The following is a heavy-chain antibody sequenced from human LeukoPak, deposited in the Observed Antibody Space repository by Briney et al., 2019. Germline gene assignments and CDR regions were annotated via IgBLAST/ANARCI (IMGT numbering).Heavy chain of an antibody. V-gene: IGHV7-4-1*02. CDR3: SGDWGGGHSGFDS. D-gene: IGHD4-23*01. CDR1: GYTFTNYA. J-gene: IGHJ4*02. CDR2: INTNTGNP. Sequence: ASVKVSCKASGYTFTNYAMNWVRQAPGQGLEWMGWINTNTGNPTYAQGLTGRLAFSMDTPFSTAYLQFSSLRAEDTAVYYCSGDWGGGHSGFDSWGQGTLVTVSS.